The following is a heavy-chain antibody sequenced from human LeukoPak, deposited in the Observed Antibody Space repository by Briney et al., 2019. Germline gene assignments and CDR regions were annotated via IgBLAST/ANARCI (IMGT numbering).Heavy chain of an antibody. V-gene: IGHV4-4*07. CDR1: GGSISSYY. Sequence: SETLSLTCTVSGGSISSYYRSWLRQPAGKGLEGIGRIYTSGRTNYNPALTRRGTMSVDTSKNQFSLKLSSVTAADTAVYYCARGLSIAAALNWFDPWGQGTLVTVSS. CDR3: ARGLSIAAALNWFDP. CDR2: IYTSGRT. D-gene: IGHD6-13*01. J-gene: IGHJ5*02.